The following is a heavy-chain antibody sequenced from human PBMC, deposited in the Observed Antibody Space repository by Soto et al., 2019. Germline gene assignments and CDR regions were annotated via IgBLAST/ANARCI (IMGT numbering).Heavy chain of an antibody. D-gene: IGHD2-15*01. Sequence: QVQLVQSGAEVKKPGSSVKVSCKASGGTFSSYTISWVRQAPGQGLEWMGRIIPILGIANYAQKFQGRVTITADKSTSTAYMELSSLRSEDTAVYYCARSGCSGGSCYPGPYWYFDLWGRGTLVTVSS. CDR1: GGTFSSYT. CDR2: IIPILGIA. V-gene: IGHV1-69*02. CDR3: ARSGCSGGSCYPGPYWYFDL. J-gene: IGHJ2*01.